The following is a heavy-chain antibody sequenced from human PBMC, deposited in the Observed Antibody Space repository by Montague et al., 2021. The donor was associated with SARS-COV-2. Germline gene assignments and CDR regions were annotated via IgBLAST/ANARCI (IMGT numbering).Heavy chain of an antibody. CDR2: INHSGST. V-gene: IGHV4-34*01. D-gene: IGHD6-6*01. CDR3: ARTPTRPLSLDS. J-gene: IGHJ4*02. CDR1: GGSFSGYY. Sequence: SETLSLTCAVYGGSFSGYYWSWIRQPPGKGLEWIGEINHSGSTNYNPSLKSRVTISVDTSKNQFSLNLNSVTAADTAIYYCARTPTRPLSLDSWGQGTLVTVSS.